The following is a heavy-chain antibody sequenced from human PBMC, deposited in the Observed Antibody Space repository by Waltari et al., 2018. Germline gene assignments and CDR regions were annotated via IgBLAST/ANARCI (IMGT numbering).Heavy chain of an antibody. D-gene: IGHD1-26*01. Sequence: QVQPLESGPGLVKPSETLSLTCFVGDGSINSFTWAWMRQPPGGGLEWIGSLHYTGDTMYKASLTSRVTIALDRSKRHLSLKLQSVTAADTALYYCGSSGNLGLIDFWGQGTLVAVSS. CDR2: LHYTGDT. CDR1: DGSINSFT. V-gene: IGHV4-59*01. J-gene: IGHJ4*02. CDR3: GSSGNLGLIDF.